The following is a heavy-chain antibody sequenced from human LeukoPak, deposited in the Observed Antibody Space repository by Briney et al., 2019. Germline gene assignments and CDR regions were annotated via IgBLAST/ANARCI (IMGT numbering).Heavy chain of an antibody. V-gene: IGHV1-2*02. J-gene: IGHJ6*02. Sequence: ASVKVSCKASGYTFTGYYMHRVRQAPGQGLEWMGWINPNSGGTNYAQKFQGRVTMTRDTSISTAYMELSRLRSDDTAVYYCARNPNCSSTSCPADYYYYGMDVWGQGTTVTVSS. CDR2: INPNSGGT. CDR3: ARNPNCSSTSCPADYYYYGMDV. D-gene: IGHD2-2*01. CDR1: GYTFTGYY.